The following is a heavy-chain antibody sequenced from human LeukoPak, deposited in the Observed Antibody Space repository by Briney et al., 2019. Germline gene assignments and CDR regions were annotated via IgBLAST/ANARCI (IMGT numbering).Heavy chain of an antibody. Sequence: ASVKVSCKASGYTFTSYDINWVRQATGQGLEWMGWMNPNSGDTGYVQKFQGRVTMTRSTSISTAYMELSSLRSEDTAVYYCARAEPYYDFWSGYYYYYYYYMDVWGKGTTVTVSS. J-gene: IGHJ6*03. CDR1: GYTFTSYD. CDR2: MNPNSGDT. V-gene: IGHV1-8*01. D-gene: IGHD3-3*01. CDR3: ARAEPYYDFWSGYYYYYYYYMDV.